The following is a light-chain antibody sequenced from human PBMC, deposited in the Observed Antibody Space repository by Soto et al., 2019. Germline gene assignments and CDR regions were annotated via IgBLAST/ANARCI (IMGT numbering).Light chain of an antibody. CDR3: QQYNDWPPKT. V-gene: IGKV3-15*01. CDR1: QSVSSN. Sequence: DIAMTQSPATLSVSPGERATLSCRASQSVSSNLAWYQQKPGQAPRLLIYAASTRATGIPARFSGSGSGTEFTLTISSLQSEDFAVYYCQQYNDWPPKTFGQGTKVDIK. J-gene: IGKJ1*01. CDR2: AAS.